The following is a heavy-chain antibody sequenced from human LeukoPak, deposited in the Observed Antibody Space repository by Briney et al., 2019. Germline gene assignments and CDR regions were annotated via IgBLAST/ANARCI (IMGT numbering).Heavy chain of an antibody. CDR3: AKGYTNGVNQEVWLDP. CDR2: MYYTGNT. D-gene: IGHD2-8*01. V-gene: IGHV4-39*07. CDR1: GGSISSRSYS. Sequence: SETLSLTCTVSGGSISSRSYSWGGIRQPPGKGLEWIGSMYYTGNTDYNPSLKSRLTMSVDTSKNQFSLKLSSVTAADTAVYFCAKGYTNGVNQEVWLDPWGQGTLVTVSS. J-gene: IGHJ5*02.